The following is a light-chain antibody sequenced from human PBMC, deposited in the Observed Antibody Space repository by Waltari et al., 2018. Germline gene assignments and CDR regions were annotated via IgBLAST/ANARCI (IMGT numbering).Light chain of an antibody. CDR1: QSISSY. Sequence: DIQMTQSPSSLSASVGDRVNITCRASQSISSYLNWYQQKPGKAPKLLLYAASSLQSGVPSRFSGSGSGTDFTLTISSLQPEDFATYYCQQSYSTPPRYTFGQGTKLEIK. V-gene: IGKV1-39*01. CDR2: AAS. J-gene: IGKJ2*01. CDR3: QQSYSTPPRYT.